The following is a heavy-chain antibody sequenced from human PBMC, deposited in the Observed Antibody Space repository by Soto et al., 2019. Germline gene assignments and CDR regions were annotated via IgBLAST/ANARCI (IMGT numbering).Heavy chain of an antibody. V-gene: IGHV1-69*01. J-gene: IGHJ6*02. Sequence: QVQLVQSGAEVKKPGSSVKVSCKASGGTFSSYAISWVRQAPGQGLEWMGGIIPIFGTANYAQKFQGRVTIAADESARTAYMELSSLRSEDTCVYSCARWGGARGYYDSSGYSSYYGMDVWGQGTTVTVSS. D-gene: IGHD3-22*01. CDR1: GGTFSSYA. CDR3: ARWGGARGYYDSSGYSSYYGMDV. CDR2: IIPIFGTA.